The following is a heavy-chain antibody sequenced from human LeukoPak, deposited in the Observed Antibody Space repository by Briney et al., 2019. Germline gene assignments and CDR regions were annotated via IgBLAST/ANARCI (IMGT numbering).Heavy chain of an antibody. Sequence: GGSLRLSCAASGFTFSRHGMHWVRQAPGKGLEWVAFIRYDVSDKYYADSVKGRFTISRDNSENTLYLQMNSLRPEDTAVYYCAKGFYYCSDGCPQYYYYMDVWGKGTTVIVSS. CDR2: IRYDVSDK. CDR3: AKGFYYCSDGCPQYYYYMDV. CDR1: GFTFSRHG. D-gene: IGHD2-15*01. V-gene: IGHV3-30*02. J-gene: IGHJ6*03.